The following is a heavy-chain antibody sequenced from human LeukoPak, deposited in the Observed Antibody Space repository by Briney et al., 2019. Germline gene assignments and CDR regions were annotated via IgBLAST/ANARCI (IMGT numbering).Heavy chain of an antibody. V-gene: IGHV2-70*11. J-gene: IGHJ4*02. CDR3: AHIITGPGATGYYFDY. CDR1: GFSLTTSGMS. CDR2: IDWDDDK. D-gene: IGHD1-26*01. Sequence: SGPALVKPTQTLTLTCTFSGFSLTTSGMSVSWIRQPPGKALEWLARIDWDDDKYYSTSLKTRLTISKDTSKNQVVLTMTNMDPVDTATYYCAHIITGPGATGYYFDYWGPGTLVTVSS.